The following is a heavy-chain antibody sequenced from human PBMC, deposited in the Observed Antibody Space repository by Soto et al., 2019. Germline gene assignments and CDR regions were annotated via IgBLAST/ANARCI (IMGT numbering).Heavy chain of an antibody. CDR3: ARVHDLGHFYY. D-gene: IGHD3-3*01. J-gene: IGHJ4*01. CDR1: GGTFSSYA. Sequence: QVQLVQSGAEVKKPGSSVKVSCKASGGTFSSYAISWVRQAPGQGLEWMGGIIPILGTANYAQKYKGRVTINQAEYKTTGYIELGSRRYEDTAVYNYARVHDLGHFYYWGHGTLVNVSP. CDR2: IIPILGTA. V-gene: IGHV1-69*01.